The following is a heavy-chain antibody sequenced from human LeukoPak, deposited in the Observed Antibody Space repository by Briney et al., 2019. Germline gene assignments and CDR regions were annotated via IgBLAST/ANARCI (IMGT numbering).Heavy chain of an antibody. Sequence: GSLLLSCVASGSIFSGYAIHGGRPAPGKGREGGSYISSSGSTIYYAFSVRGRFTISRDNAKNSLYLQMNSLRAEDTAVYYCAELGITMIGGVWGKGTTVTISS. CDR1: GSIFSGYA. CDR3: AELGITMIGGV. V-gene: IGHV3-48*03. J-gene: IGHJ6*04. CDR2: ISSSGSTI. D-gene: IGHD3-10*02.